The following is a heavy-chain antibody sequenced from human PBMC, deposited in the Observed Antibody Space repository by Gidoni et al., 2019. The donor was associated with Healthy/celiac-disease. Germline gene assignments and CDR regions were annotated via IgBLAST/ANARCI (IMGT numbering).Heavy chain of an antibody. CDR1: GFTFSSYG. V-gene: IGHV3-30*18. CDR3: SKGGGDIVLIVFYQGETKDAFDI. J-gene: IGHJ3*02. Sequence: GVVQPGRSLRLSCAASGFTFSSYGMPWVRQAPGKGLEWVAVISDAGSNKYYADSVKGRFTISRDNAKNTLYRQSNSLRAEETAVYYCSKGGGDIVLIVFYQGETKDAFDIWGQGTMVTVSS. D-gene: IGHD2-8*01. CDR2: ISDAGSNK.